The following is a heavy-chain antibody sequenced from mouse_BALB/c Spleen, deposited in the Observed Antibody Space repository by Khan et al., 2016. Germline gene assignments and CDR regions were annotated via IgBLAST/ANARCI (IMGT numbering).Heavy chain of an antibody. CDR2: IDSEIGDT. V-gene: IGHV14-4*02. Sequence: VQLQLSGAELVRLGASVKLPRTASASNIKDNHMHWAKQRPEQGLEWIGWIDSEIGDTEYAPQFPRKATMTADTSSNAAYLQFSSRTSGDSAVYCCNAICYGNDIYFDSWGQGTTLTVSS. J-gene: IGHJ2*01. CDR3: NAICYGNDIYFDS. CDR1: ASNIKDNH. D-gene: IGHD2-2*01.